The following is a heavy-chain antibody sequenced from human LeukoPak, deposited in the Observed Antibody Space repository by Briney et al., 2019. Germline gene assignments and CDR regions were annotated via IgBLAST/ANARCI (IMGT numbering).Heavy chain of an antibody. V-gene: IGHV4-59*12. D-gene: IGHD2/OR15-2a*01. Sequence: PSETLSLTCTVSGGSISSYYWSWIRQPPGKGLEWIGYIYYSGSTNYNPSLKSRVTISVDKSKNQFSLKLSSVTAADTAVYYCARVEASMAYGMDVWGQGTTVTVSS. CDR1: GGSISSYY. CDR2: IYYSGST. CDR3: ARVEASMAYGMDV. J-gene: IGHJ6*02.